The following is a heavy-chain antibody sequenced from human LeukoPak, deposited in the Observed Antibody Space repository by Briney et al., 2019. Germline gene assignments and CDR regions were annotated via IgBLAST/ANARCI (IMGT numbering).Heavy chain of an antibody. J-gene: IGHJ4*02. V-gene: IGHV1-18*01. CDR2: ISAYNGNT. D-gene: IGHD3-22*01. CDR1: GYTFTSYG. CDR3: ARSDYYDSSTDIDY. Sequence: GASVKVSCKASGYTFTSYGTSWVRQAPGQGLEWMGWISAYNGNTNYAQKLQGRVTMTTDTSTSTAYMELRSLRSDDTAVYYCARSDYYDSSTDIDYWGQGTLVTVSS.